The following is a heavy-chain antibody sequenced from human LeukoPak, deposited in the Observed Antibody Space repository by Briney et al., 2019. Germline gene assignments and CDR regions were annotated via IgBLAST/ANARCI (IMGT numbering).Heavy chain of an antibody. CDR2: IRNDGSKD. CDR3: VKGGSSSHNWFDP. V-gene: IGHV3-30*02. CDR1: GFTFRDFG. Sequence: GGSLRLSCAASGFTFRDFGMHWVRQAPGKGLEWVAFIRNDGSKDYYPDSVKGRFTISRDNSRTTLYLQMHSLRVEDTAVYYCVKGGSSSHNWFDPWGQGILVTVSS. D-gene: IGHD6-13*01. J-gene: IGHJ5*02.